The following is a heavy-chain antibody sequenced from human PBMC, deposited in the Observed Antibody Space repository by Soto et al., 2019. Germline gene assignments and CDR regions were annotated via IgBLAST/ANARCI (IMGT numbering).Heavy chain of an antibody. V-gene: IGHV4-59*01. J-gene: IGHJ4*02. Sequence: QVQLQESGPGLVKPSETLSLTCSISGGSISDYQWNWIRQPPGKGLEWIGYIYYSGRTNYNPSLKSRFTISLGTSTRRFSMRLRSVTAADTAVYYCAWMRGLGEISPYLDYWGQGALVTVSS. CDR2: IYYSGRT. D-gene: IGHD3-16*01. CDR3: AWMRGLGEISPYLDY. CDR1: GGSISDYQ.